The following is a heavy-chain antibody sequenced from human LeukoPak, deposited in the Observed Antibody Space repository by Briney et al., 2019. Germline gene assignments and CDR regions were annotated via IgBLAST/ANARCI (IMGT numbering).Heavy chain of an antibody. CDR2: ISSSSSTI. CDR3: ARGREYGSGTIRAFDI. CDR1: GFTFSSFR. D-gene: IGHD3-10*01. V-gene: IGHV3-48*02. J-gene: IGHJ3*02. Sequence: GGSLRLSCAASGFTFSSFRMNWVRHAPGKGLEWISDISSSSSTIYYADSVKGRFTISRDNAKNSLYLQMNSLRDEDTAVYYCARGREYGSGTIRAFDIWGQGTMVTVSS.